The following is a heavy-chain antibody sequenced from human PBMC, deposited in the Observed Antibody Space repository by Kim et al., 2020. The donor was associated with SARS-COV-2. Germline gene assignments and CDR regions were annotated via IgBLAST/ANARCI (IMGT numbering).Heavy chain of an antibody. V-gene: IGHV4-39*01. Sequence: SETLSLTCTVSGGSISSSTYYWGWIRQPPGKGLEWIASIDYSGSTSYNPSLQTRVTMSVDTSKNQFSLNLTSVTAADTAVYYCGRPQLTGAINWYFDLGG. J-gene: IGHJ2*01. CDR2: IDYSGST. CDR1: GGSISSSTYY. D-gene: IGHD7-27*01. CDR3: GRPQLTGAINWYFDL.